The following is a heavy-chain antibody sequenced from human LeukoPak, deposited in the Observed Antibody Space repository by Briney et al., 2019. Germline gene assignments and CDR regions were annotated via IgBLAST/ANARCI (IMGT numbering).Heavy chain of an antibody. CDR2: ISSNGGST. Sequence: GGSLRLSCAASGFTFSSYAMHWVRQAPGKGLEYVSAISSNGGSTYYANSVKGRFTISRDNSENTLYLQMGSLRAEDMAVYYCARASIAARPTAYYYYMDVWGKGTMVTVSS. V-gene: IGHV3-64*01. D-gene: IGHD6-6*01. CDR1: GFTFSSYA. CDR3: ARASIAARPTAYYYYMDV. J-gene: IGHJ6*03.